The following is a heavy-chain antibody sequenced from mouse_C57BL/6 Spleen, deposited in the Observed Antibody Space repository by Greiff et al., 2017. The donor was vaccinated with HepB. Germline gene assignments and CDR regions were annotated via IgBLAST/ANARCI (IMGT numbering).Heavy chain of an antibody. D-gene: IGHD2-1*01. V-gene: IGHV6-6*01. CDR3: TIFGNYGWFAY. CDR2: IRNKANNHAT. CDR1: GFTFSDAW. Sequence: EVQLVESGGGLVQPGGSMKLSCAASGFTFSDAWMDWVRQSPEKGLEWVAEIRNKANNHATYYAESVKGRFTISRDDSKSSVYLQMNSLRAEDTGSDYCTIFGNYGWFAYWGQGTLVTVSA. J-gene: IGHJ3*01.